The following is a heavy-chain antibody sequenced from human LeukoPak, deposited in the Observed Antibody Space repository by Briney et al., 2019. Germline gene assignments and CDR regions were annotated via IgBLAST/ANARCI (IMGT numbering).Heavy chain of an antibody. D-gene: IGHD3-22*01. Sequence: SETPSLTCTVSGGSISSYYWSWIRQPAGKGLEWIWRIYTSGSTNYNPSLKSRVTMLVDTSKNQFSLKLSSVTAADTAVYYCARDLRYYYDSSGFWRAFDIWGQGTMVTVSS. CDR1: GGSISSYY. J-gene: IGHJ3*02. CDR2: IYTSGST. CDR3: ARDLRYYYDSSGFWRAFDI. V-gene: IGHV4-4*07.